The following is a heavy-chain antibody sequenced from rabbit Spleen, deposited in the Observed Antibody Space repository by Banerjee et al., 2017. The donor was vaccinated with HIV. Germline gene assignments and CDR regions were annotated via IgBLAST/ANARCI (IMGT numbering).Heavy chain of an antibody. CDR1: GFSFSSSHW. CDR2: ISISGGSP. CDR3: AKDRYAGYGATFDL. J-gene: IGHJ4*01. D-gene: IGHD7-1*01. Sequence: EESGGDLVKPEGSLTLTCTASGFSFSSSHWICWVRQAPGKGLEWIGCISISGGSPGYASWAKGRFTISKTSSTTVTLQMTSLTAADTATYACAKDRYAGYGATFDLWGQGTLVTVS. V-gene: IGHV1S45*01.